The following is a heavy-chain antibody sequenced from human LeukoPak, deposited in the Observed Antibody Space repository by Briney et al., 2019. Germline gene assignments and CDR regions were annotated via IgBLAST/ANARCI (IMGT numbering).Heavy chain of an antibody. V-gene: IGHV3-7*04. CDR2: IVHDGSEK. Sequence: PGGSPRLSCAASGFTFSSSSMSWVRQAPGKGLEWVANIVHDGSEKYYVDSVKGRFTISRDNAKKSLYLQMNSLRAEDTALYYCARITATLDSWGQGTLVTVSS. CDR3: ARITATLDS. CDR1: GFTFSSSS. J-gene: IGHJ4*02. D-gene: IGHD5-18*01.